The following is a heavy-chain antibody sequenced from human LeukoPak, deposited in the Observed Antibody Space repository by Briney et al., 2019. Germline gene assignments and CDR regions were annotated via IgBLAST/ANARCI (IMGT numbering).Heavy chain of an antibody. Sequence: SETLSLTCTVSGGSISGWYWSWIRQPPGKGLEWIGYIYGSGNTNYNPSLKSRVTMSIDTSKNQFSLKLSSVTAADTAVYYCARIPRNSMQLDYWDQGTLVTVSS. CDR1: GGSISGWY. V-gene: IGHV4-59*08. J-gene: IGHJ4*02. CDR2: IYGSGNT. D-gene: IGHD2/OR15-2a*01. CDR3: ARIPRNSMQLDY.